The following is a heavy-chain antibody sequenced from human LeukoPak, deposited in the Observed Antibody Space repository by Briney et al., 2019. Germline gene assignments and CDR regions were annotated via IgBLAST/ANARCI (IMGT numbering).Heavy chain of an antibody. V-gene: IGHV3-7*01. CDR3: VTKEPSTSGWSY. CDR1: GFTFNRDW. J-gene: IGHJ4*02. CDR2: IKEDGSEK. D-gene: IGHD6-19*01. Sequence: GGSLRLSCTASGFTFNRDWTAWVRQAPGKGLEWVANIKEDGSEKNYVDSVKGRFTISRDNAENSAYLQMNDLRAEDTGVYYCVTKEPSTSGWSYWGQGTLVTVSS.